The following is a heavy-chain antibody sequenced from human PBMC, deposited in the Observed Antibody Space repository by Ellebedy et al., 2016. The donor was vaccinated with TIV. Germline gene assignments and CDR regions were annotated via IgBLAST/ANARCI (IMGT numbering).Heavy chain of an antibody. J-gene: IGHJ4*02. D-gene: IGHD5-18*01. CDR3: ATPGGGWDTGMIENDY. CDR2: IDPATGDT. CDR1: GFPFSNAR. Sequence: MPGGSLRLSCAASGFPFSNARMSWVRQAPGQGLEWMGWIDPATGDTTYAQRFQGRLIMTRDTSISTAYMELSGLTSDDTAVYYCATPGGGWDTGMIENDYWGQGTLVSVSS. V-gene: IGHV1-2*02.